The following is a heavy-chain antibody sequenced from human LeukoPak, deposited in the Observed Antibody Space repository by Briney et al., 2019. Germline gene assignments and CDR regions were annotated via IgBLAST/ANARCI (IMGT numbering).Heavy chain of an antibody. Sequence: PGGSLRLSCAASGFIFSNYGMSWVRQAPGKGLEWVSSIGFSSTHIYYADSIQGRFTISRDNAENSLYLQMNSLRAEDTAVYYCARCYASGSYGIDYWGQGTLVTVSS. J-gene: IGHJ4*02. V-gene: IGHV3-21*06. D-gene: IGHD3-10*01. CDR3: ARCYASGSYGIDY. CDR1: GFIFSNYG. CDR2: IGFSSTHI.